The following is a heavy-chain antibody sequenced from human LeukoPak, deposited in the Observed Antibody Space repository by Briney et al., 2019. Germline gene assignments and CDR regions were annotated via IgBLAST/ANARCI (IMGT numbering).Heavy chain of an antibody. D-gene: IGHD2-15*01. J-gene: IGHJ4*02. CDR3: ARDRQDSRLALDY. CDR2: INHSGST. Sequence: SETLSLTCAVYGGSFSGYYWSWIRQPPGKGLEWIGEINHSGSTNYNPSLKSRVTISVDTSKNQFSLKLSSVTAADTAVYYCARDRQDSRLALDYWGQGTLVTVSS. V-gene: IGHV4-34*01. CDR1: GGSFSGYY.